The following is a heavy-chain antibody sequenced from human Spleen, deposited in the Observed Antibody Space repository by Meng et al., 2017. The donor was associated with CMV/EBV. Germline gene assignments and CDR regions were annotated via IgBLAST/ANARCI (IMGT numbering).Heavy chain of an antibody. CDR3: ARHPTPGRGEYCSSTSCYRWFDP. D-gene: IGHD2-2*02. J-gene: IGHJ5*02. CDR2: ISAYNGNT. Sequence: ISWVRQAPGQGREWMGWISAYNGNTNYAQKLKGRVTMTTDTSTSTAYMKLRSLRSDDTAVYYCARHPTPGRGEYCSSTSCYRWFDPWGQGTLVTVSS. V-gene: IGHV1-18*01.